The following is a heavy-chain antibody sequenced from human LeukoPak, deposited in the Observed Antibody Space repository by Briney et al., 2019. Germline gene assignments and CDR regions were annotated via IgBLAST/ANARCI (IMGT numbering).Heavy chain of an antibody. CDR1: GGSISSGTYY. CDR3: ARRPPALGAFDI. V-gene: IGHV4-39*01. J-gene: IGHJ3*02. Sequence: PSETLSLTCSVPGGSISSGTYYWGWIRQSPGKGLARPGSIYNSGSTYYNPSRKSRVTISADTSKNQFSLQLSSGTAADTAIYYCARRPPALGAFDIWGHGTMVTVSS. CDR2: IYNSGST.